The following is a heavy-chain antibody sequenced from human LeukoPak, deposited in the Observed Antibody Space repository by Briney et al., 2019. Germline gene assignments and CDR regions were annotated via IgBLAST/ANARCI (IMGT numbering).Heavy chain of an antibody. D-gene: IGHD1-1*01. CDR2: ISSSSSTI. J-gene: IGHJ3*02. V-gene: IGHV3-48*01. Sequence: GGSLRLSCAASGFTFSSYSMNWVRQAPGKGLEWVSYISSSSSTIYYADSVKGRFTISRDNAKNSLYLQMNSLRAEDTAVYYCAKDHDWNDVPDAFDIWGQGTMVTVSP. CDR1: GFTFSSYS. CDR3: AKDHDWNDVPDAFDI.